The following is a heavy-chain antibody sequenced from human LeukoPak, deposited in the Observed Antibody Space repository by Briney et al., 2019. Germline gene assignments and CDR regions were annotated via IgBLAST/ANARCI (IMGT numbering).Heavy chain of an antibody. Sequence: VASVKVSFKASGYTFTNYAMNWVRQAPGQGLEWMGWINTNTGNPTYAQGFTGRFVFSLDTSVSTAYLQISSLKAEDTAVYYCAKIASPAPGDFQHWGQGTLVTVSS. CDR1: GYTFTNYA. CDR2: INTNTGNP. V-gene: IGHV7-4-1*02. J-gene: IGHJ1*01. D-gene: IGHD6-13*01. CDR3: AKIASPAPGDFQH.